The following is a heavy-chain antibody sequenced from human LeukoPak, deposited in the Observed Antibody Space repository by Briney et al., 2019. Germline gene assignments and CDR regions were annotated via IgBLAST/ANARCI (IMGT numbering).Heavy chain of an antibody. CDR3: AKAFHASGNYMDV. Sequence: GGSLRLSCAASGFTFSSYGMHWVRQAPGKGLEWGAFIRYDGSNRYYADSVKGRFTISRDNSKNTLYLQMNSLRAEDTAVYYCAKAFHASGNYMDVWGKGTTVTVSS. V-gene: IGHV3-30*02. CDR2: IRYDGSNR. D-gene: IGHD3-10*01. J-gene: IGHJ6*03. CDR1: GFTFSSYG.